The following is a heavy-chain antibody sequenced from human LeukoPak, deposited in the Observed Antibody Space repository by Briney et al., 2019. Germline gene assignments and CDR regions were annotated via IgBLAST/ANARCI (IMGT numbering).Heavy chain of an antibody. V-gene: IGHV4-61*02. CDR2: IYARGST. CDR1: GGSISGNYY. J-gene: IGHJ3*02. CDR3: ARDSHAYFDAFDI. D-gene: IGHD2/OR15-2a*01. Sequence: PSETLSLTCTVSGGSISGNYYWSWIRQPAGKGLEWIGRIYARGSTSYNPSLKSRVTISVDTSKSQFSLKLSSVSAADTAVYFCARDSHAYFDAFDIWGQGTMVTVSS.